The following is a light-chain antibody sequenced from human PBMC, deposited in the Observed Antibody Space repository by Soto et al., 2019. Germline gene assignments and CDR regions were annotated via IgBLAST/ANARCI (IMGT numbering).Light chain of an antibody. CDR3: QQYADWPKT. CDR2: GAS. Sequence: EIVLTQSPGTLSLSPGERATLSCRASQSVSSSYLAWYQQKPGQAPRLLIYGASTRATGISARFSGSGSGTEFTLTISSLQSEDFAVYFCQQYADWPKTFGQGTKVDIK. CDR1: QSVSSSY. V-gene: IGKV3-15*01. J-gene: IGKJ1*01.